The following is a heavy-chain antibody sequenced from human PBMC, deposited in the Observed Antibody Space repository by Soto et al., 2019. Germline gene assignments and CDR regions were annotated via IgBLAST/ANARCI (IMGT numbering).Heavy chain of an antibody. Sequence: QVQLQESGPALVRPSDSLSLMCSVSGVPITTFYWSWIRQAPGKGLEYIGYIYYGGSTHYNPALKTRVPISVDTAKNEFSLNLRSVTAADRAAYYCARGQLLHYQYGLDVWGHGTTVIV. V-gene: IGHV4-59*07. CDR1: GVPITTFY. CDR2: IYYGGST. J-gene: IGHJ6*02. D-gene: IGHD3-10*01. CDR3: ARGQLLHYQYGLDV.